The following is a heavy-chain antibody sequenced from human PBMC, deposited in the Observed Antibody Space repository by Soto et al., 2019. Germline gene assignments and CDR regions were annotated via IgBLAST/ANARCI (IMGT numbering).Heavy chain of an antibody. V-gene: IGHV4-59*08. CDR1: GGSITDYY. CDR3: ARHGFGALHGLVDV. J-gene: IGHJ6*02. D-gene: IGHD3-10*01. Sequence: QVQLQESGPGLVKSSETLSLTCTVSGGSITDYYWSWIRLPPGKGLEWVGYSHHGWGSDYNPSLRRRVTMSLDTSKKQLSLKLTSVTSADKAVYYCARHGFGALHGLVDVWGQGTTVIVSS. CDR2: SHHGWGS.